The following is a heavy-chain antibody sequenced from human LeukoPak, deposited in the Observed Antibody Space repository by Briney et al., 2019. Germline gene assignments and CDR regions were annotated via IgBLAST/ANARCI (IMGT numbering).Heavy chain of an antibody. CDR3: AKSTRGYSYHYYFDY. CDR1: GFTFGNYA. V-gene: IGHV3-23*01. J-gene: IGHJ4*02. Sequence: PGGSLRLSCAASGFTFGNYAMNWVRQAPGKGLEWVSLISGSGGSTYYSDSVKGGFTISRDNSKNTLYLQMNSLRPEDTAIYYCAKSTRGYSYHYYFDYWGQGTLVTVSS. D-gene: IGHD5-18*01. CDR2: ISGSGGST.